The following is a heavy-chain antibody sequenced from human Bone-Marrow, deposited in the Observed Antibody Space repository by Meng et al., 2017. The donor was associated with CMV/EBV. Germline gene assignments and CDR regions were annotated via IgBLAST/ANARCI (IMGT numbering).Heavy chain of an antibody. V-gene: IGHV4-59*01. J-gene: IGHJ3*02. CDR3: AREGRNLEEFDM. Sequence: AETLSLTCIVSGDSIISYYWSWIRQPPGKRLEWIGAISWSGSTNHNPSLKSRVTRSVDTDKNQFSLKLSSVTAADTAVYYCAREGRNLEEFDMWGQGTVVTVSS. CDR1: GDSIISYY. D-gene: IGHD2/OR15-2a*01. CDR2: ISWSGST.